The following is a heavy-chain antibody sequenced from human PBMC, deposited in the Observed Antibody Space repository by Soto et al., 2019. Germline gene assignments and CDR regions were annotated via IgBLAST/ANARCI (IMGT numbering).Heavy chain of an antibody. CDR2: ISRSSSTM. J-gene: IGHJ6*02. CDR3: VRDLSYYGSGTHYNEDYYLYYGMDV. V-gene: IGHV3-48*02. CDR1: GFTFNSYS. D-gene: IGHD3-10*01. Sequence: PGGSLRLSCAASGFTFNSYSMNWVRQAPGKGLEWVSYISRSSSTMYYADSVKGRFTISRDNAKNSLYLQMNSLRDEDTAVYYCVRDLSYYGSGTHYNEDYYLYYGMDVWGQGTTVTVSS.